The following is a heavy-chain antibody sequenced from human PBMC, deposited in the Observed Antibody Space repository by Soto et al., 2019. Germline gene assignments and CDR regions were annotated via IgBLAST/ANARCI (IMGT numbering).Heavy chain of an antibody. CDR3: ARDGTIVGVVILYYYYGMDV. J-gene: IGHJ6*02. D-gene: IGHD3-3*01. V-gene: IGHV1-18*01. Sequence: ASVKVSCKASGYTFTSYGISWVRQAPGQGLEWMGWISAYNGNTNYAQKLQGRVTMTTDTSTSTAYMELRSLRSDDTAVYYCARDGTIVGVVILYYYYGMDVWGQGTTVTVSS. CDR1: GYTFTSYG. CDR2: ISAYNGNT.